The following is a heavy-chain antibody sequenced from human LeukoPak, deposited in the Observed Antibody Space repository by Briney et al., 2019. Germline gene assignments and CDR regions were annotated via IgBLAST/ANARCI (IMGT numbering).Heavy chain of an antibody. CDR2: IYSMGST. J-gene: IGHJ5*02. V-gene: IGHV4-4*07. D-gene: IGHD3-10*01. Sequence: SETLSLTCTVSGGSIGRFYWSWIRQPAGKGLEWIGRIYSMGSTDYNSSLKSRVTMSVDTSNNQFSLKLRSVPAADSAIYYCVRDLPSFSFGSGNMFDPWAREPWSPSPQ. CDR3: VRDLPSFSFGSGNMFDP. CDR1: GGSIGRFY.